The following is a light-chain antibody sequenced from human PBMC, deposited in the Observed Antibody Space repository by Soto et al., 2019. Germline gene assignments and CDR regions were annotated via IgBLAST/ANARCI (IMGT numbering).Light chain of an antibody. Sequence: DIQMTQSPSSLSASVGDRVTITCRASQGISNYLAWYQQKPGKVPKLLIYAASTLQSGGPSRFSGSGSGTDFTLTIRSLQPEYVATYYCQEYKCAPVTFGQGTKVVIK. CDR2: AAS. CDR1: QGISNY. V-gene: IGKV1-27*01. CDR3: QEYKCAPVT. J-gene: IGKJ1*01.